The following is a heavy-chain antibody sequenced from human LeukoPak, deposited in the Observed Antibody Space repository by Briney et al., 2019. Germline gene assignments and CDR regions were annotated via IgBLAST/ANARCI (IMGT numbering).Heavy chain of an antibody. D-gene: IGHD3-22*01. CDR3: AKDPTMIVVVIPDY. CDR2: ISGSGGST. CDR1: GFTFSSYA. J-gene: IGHJ4*02. Sequence: GGSLRLSCAASGFTFSSYAMSWVRQAPGKGLEWVSAISGSGGSTYYADSVKGRFTISRDNSKNTLYLQMDSLRAEDTAVYYCAKDPTMIVVVIPDYWGQGTLVTVSS. V-gene: IGHV3-23*01.